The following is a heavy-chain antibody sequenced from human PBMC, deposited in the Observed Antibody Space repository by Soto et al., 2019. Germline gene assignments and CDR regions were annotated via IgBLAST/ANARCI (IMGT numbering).Heavy chain of an antibody. Sequence: QPGGSLRLSCAASGFTFSSYEMNWVRQAPGKGLEWVSYISSSGSTIYYADSVKGRFTISRDNAKNSLYLQMNSLRAEDTAVYYCARESRSLSPPYYFDYWGQGXLVTVYS. V-gene: IGHV3-48*03. J-gene: IGHJ4*02. CDR1: GFTFSSYE. CDR3: ARESRSLSPPYYFDY. CDR2: ISSSGSTI. D-gene: IGHD3-10*01.